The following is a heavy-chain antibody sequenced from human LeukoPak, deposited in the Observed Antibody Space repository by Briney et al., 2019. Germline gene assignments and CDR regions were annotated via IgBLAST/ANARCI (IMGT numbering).Heavy chain of an antibody. J-gene: IGHJ1*01. D-gene: IGHD6-19*01. CDR1: GSTFSSHA. V-gene: IGHV3-23*01. CDR2: ISGSGSNT. Sequence: PGGSLRLSCAASGSTFSSHAMNWVRQTPGKGLEWVSGISGSGSNTDYADSVKGRLTISRDNSKNTLYLQMNSLRAEDTAVYYCAKDSGSGWQYFQHWGQGTLVTVSS. CDR3: AKDSGSGWQYFQH.